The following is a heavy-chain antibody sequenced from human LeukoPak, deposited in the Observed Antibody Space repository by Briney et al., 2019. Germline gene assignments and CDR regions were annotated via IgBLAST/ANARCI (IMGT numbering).Heavy chain of an antibody. V-gene: IGHV1-18*01. CDR1: GYTFTSYG. J-gene: IGHJ4*02. Sequence: ASVKVSCKASGYTFTSYGISWVRQAPGQGLEWMGWISAYNGNTNYAQKLQGRVTMTTDTSTSTAYMELRSLRSGDTAVYYCARAGPAWYYYDSSGYPFDFWGQGTLVTVSS. CDR2: ISAYNGNT. D-gene: IGHD3-22*01. CDR3: ARAGPAWYYYDSSGYPFDF.